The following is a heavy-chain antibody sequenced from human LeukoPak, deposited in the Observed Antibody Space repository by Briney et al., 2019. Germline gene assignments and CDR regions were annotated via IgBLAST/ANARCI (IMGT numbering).Heavy chain of an antibody. CDR1: GFTLSSYG. D-gene: IGHD3-22*01. CDR3: AGAYESSGYYVYAFDI. V-gene: IGHV3-30*03. CDR2: ISYDGSKK. J-gene: IGHJ3*02. Sequence: QPGRSLRLSCAASGFTLSSYGMHWVRQAPGKGLEWVAVISYDGSKKYYADSVKGRFTISRDNSKNTLYLQMNSLRAEDTAVYYCAGAYESSGYYVYAFDIWGQGTMVTVSS.